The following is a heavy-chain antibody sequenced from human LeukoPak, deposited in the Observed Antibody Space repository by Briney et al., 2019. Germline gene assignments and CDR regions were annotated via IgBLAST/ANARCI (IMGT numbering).Heavy chain of an antibody. D-gene: IGHD4-17*01. V-gene: IGHV4-39*07. J-gene: IGHJ2*01. Sequence: SETLSLTCTVSGDSITNFNYWWGWIRQPPGKGLEWIASIYYSGSTYYNPPLKSRVTISVDTSKNQFSLKLSSVTAADTAVYYCARAGGDYALTQYFDLWGRGTLVTVSS. CDR3: ARAGGDYALTQYFDL. CDR1: GDSITNFNYW. CDR2: IYYSGST.